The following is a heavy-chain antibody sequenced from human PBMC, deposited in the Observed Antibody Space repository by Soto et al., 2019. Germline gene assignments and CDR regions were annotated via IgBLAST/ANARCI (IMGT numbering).Heavy chain of an antibody. CDR3: AREGDGYNPNWFDP. V-gene: IGHV4-61*01. J-gene: IGHJ5*02. CDR2: IYYSGST. Sequence: SETLSLTCTVSGGSVSSGIYYWSWIRQPPGKGLEWIGYIYYSGSTNYNPSLKSRVTISVDTSKNQFSLKLSSVTAADTAVYYCAREGDGYNPNWFDPWGQGTLVTVSS. CDR1: GGSVSSGIYY. D-gene: IGHD5-12*01.